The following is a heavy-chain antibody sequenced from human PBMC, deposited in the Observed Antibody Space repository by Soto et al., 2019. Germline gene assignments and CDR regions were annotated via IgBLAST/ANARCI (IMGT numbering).Heavy chain of an antibody. CDR2: IIPIFGTA. V-gene: IGHV1-69*13. CDR3: ARVGGGYCSSTSCYTTNYYYYGMDV. D-gene: IGHD2-2*02. Sequence: SVKVSFKASGGTFSSYAISWVRQAPGQGLEWMGGIIPIFGTANYAQKFQGRVTITADESTSTAYMELSSLRSEDTAVYYCARVGGGYCSSTSCYTTNYYYYGMDVWGQGTTVTV. J-gene: IGHJ6*02. CDR1: GGTFSSYA.